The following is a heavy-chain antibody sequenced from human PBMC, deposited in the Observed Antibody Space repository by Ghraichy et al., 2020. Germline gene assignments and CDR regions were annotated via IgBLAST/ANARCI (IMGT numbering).Heavy chain of an antibody. D-gene: IGHD3-10*01. J-gene: IGHJ5*02. CDR1: GFTFSSYS. CDR3: ARDRSGSYVKIKNWFDP. CDR2: ISSSSSYI. Sequence: GGSLRLSCAASGFTFSSYSMNWVRQAPGKGLEWVSSISSSSSYIYYADSVKGRFTISRDNAKNSLYLQMNSLRAEDTAVYYCARDRSGSYVKIKNWFDPWGQGTLVTVSS. V-gene: IGHV3-21*01.